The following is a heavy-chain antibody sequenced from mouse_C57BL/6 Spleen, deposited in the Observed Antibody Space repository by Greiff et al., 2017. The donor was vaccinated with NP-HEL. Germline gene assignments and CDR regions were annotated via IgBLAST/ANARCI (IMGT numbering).Heavy chain of an antibody. V-gene: IGHV1-15*01. Sequence: QVQLQQSGAELVRPGASVTLSCKASGYTFTDYEMHWVKQTPVHGLAWIGAIDPETGGTAYNQKFKGKAILTADKSSSTAYMELRSLTSEDSAVYYCTRNYYGNWDYWGQGTTLTVSS. D-gene: IGHD2-1*01. J-gene: IGHJ2*01. CDR1: GYTFTDYE. CDR3: TRNYYGNWDY. CDR2: IDPETGGT.